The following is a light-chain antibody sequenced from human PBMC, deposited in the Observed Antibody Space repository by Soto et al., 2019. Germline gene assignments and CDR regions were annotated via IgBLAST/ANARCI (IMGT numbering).Light chain of an antibody. CDR3: QQRSNLPPT. V-gene: IGKV3-11*01. CDR1: QSVSSY. Sequence: EIVLTQSPATLSLSPGERATLSCRASQSVSSYLAWFQQRPGQPPRLLIHDASSRATGIPARFSGSGSGTDFTLTISSLEPEDFAVYYCQQRSNLPPTFGQGTRLEIK. CDR2: DAS. J-gene: IGKJ5*01.